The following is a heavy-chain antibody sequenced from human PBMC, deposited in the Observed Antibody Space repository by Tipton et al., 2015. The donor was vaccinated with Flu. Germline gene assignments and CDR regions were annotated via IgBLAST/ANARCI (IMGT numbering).Heavy chain of an antibody. D-gene: IGHD3-9*01. J-gene: IGHJ6*02. CDR1: GLTFNNYW. Sequence: SLRLSCAASGLTFNNYWMHWVRQAPGKGLVWVSHINSDGSSTSYADSVKGRFTISRDNAKSTLYLQMNSLRAEDTSVYYCARAQNYDLLTGDWGSLNYYYYFGMDVWGQGTTVTVS. CDR2: INSDGSST. CDR3: ARAQNYDLLTGDWGSLNYYYYFGMDV. V-gene: IGHV3-74*01.